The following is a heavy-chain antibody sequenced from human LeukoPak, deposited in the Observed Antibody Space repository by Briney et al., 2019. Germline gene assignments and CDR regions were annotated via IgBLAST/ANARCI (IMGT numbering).Heavy chain of an antibody. CDR2: INPNSGGT. Sequence: GASVKVSCMASGYTFTGYYMHWVRQAPGQGLEWMGWINPNSGGTNYAQKFQGRVTMTRDTSISTAYMELSRLRSDDTAVYYCAAIAVAGSPFWVLASSALHSGWDFDYWGQGTLVTVSS. D-gene: IGHD6-19*01. CDR1: GYTFTGYY. CDR3: AAIAVAGSPFWVLASSALHSGWDFDY. J-gene: IGHJ4*02. V-gene: IGHV1-2*02.